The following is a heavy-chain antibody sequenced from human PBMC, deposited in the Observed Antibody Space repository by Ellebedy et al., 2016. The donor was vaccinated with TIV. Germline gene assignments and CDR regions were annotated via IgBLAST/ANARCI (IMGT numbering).Heavy chain of an antibody. CDR2: IHYSGSI. Sequence: SETLSLTCTVSGGSISDSSWSWIRQAPGKGLEWIAYIHYSGSIDYSPSLKSRLTVSRDTSKNEVSLSATSVTAADTAVYYCARDRFWGNWRYKGNWLDPWGQGTLVTVSS. CDR3: ARDRFWGNWRYKGNWLDP. J-gene: IGHJ5*02. D-gene: IGHD1-1*01. V-gene: IGHV4-59*01. CDR1: GGSISDSS.